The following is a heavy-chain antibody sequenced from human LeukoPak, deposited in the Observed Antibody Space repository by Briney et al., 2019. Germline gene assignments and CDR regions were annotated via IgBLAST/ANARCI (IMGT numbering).Heavy chain of an antibody. CDR2: ISYDGSNK. V-gene: IGHV3-30*18. J-gene: IGHJ4*02. CDR1: GFTFSSYG. CDR3: AKELDCSGGSCYSAPFDY. Sequence: PGGSLRLSCAASGFTFSSYGMHWVRQAPGKGLEWVAVISYDGSNKYYADSVKGRFTISRDNSKNTLYLQMNSLRAEDTAVYYCAKELDCSGGSCYSAPFDYWGQGTLVTVSS. D-gene: IGHD2-15*01.